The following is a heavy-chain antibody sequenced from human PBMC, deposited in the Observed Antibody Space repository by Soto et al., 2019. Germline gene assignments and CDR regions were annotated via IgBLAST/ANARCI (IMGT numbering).Heavy chain of an antibody. J-gene: IGHJ4*02. CDR2: IYYSGNT. Sequence: PSVTLSLTWTVSGVSISSGAFYWSWIRQHPGKGMEWIGYIYYSGNTYYNPSLKSRLSISIDTSKVQFSLKLSSVTAADTAVYYCARAIAAAGTTELGSFDCWGQGTLVTVSS. D-gene: IGHD6-13*01. CDR1: GVSISSGAFY. CDR3: ARAIAAAGTTELGSFDC. V-gene: IGHV4-31*02.